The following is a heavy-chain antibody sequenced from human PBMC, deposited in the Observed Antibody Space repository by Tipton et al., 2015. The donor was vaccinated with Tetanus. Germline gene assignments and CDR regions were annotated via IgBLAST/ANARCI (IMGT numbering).Heavy chain of an antibody. V-gene: IGHV5-51*01. J-gene: IGHJ4*02. D-gene: IGHD3/OR15-3a*01. CDR3: ARHPGFCTGYYFDF. CDR1: GYTFGDYW. Sequence: QLVQSGAEVKKPGESLKISCQGSGYTFGDYWIGWVRQLPGKGLEWVGIIYPGDFEPRYSPPFQGQVTMSVDTSINTVYLQWDSLKASDTAMYYCARHPGFCTGYYFDFWGQGTLVTVSS. CDR2: IYPGDFEP.